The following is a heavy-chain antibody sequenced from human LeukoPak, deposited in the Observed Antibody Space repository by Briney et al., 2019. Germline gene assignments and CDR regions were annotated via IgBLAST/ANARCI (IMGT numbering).Heavy chain of an antibody. D-gene: IGHD4-23*01. CDR1: GFTFSNYA. Sequence: GGSLTLSCAASGFTFSNYAMSWVRPAPGKGLEWVSGTSDSGDSTYYADSVKGRFTISRDNSKNTLYLQMNSLRAEDTAVYYCAKTTAMTTVLSGFDYWGQGTLVTVSS. CDR3: AKTTAMTTVLSGFDY. V-gene: IGHV3-23*01. CDR2: TSDSGDST. J-gene: IGHJ4*02.